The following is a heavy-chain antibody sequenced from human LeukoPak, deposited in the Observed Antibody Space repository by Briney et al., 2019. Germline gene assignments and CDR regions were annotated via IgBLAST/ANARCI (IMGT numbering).Heavy chain of an antibody. D-gene: IGHD5-18*01. J-gene: IGHJ4*02. V-gene: IGHV1-2*02. CDR2: INPNTGGT. Sequence: ASVKVSFKASGYTFTGYYMHWVRQAPGQGLEWMGWINPNTGGTDFAQKFQGRVTMTRDTSMSTAYMELTRLQSDDTAVYYCARVPIPGYSFGRLDYWGQGTLVTVSS. CDR1: GYTFTGYY. CDR3: ARVPIPGYSFGRLDY.